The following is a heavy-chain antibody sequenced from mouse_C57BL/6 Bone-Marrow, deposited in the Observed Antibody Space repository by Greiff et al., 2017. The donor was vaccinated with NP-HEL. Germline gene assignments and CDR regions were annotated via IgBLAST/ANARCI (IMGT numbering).Heavy chain of an antibody. CDR1: GFSLSTFGMG. D-gene: IGHD3-2*02. J-gene: IGHJ4*01. CDR2: IWWDDDK. V-gene: IGHV8-8*01. Sequence: QVTLKESGPGILQPSQTLSLPCSFSGFSLSTFGMGVGWIRQPSGKGLEWLAHIWWDDDKYYNPALKSRLTISKYTSKNQVFLKIANVDTADTATYYCARIAPSDSSGYVTYAMDYWGQGTSVTVSS. CDR3: ARIAPSDSSGYVTYAMDY.